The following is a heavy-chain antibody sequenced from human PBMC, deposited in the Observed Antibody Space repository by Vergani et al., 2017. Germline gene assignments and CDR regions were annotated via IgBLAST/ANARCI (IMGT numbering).Heavy chain of an antibody. Sequence: EVQLVESGGGLVQPGGSLRLSCAASGFTFSSYWMSWVRQAPGKGLEWVANIKHDGSEKYYVDSVKGRFTISRDNAKNSLYLQMNSLRAEDTAVYYCATSAVAGYYYYYMDVWGKGTTVTVSS. D-gene: IGHD6-19*01. CDR1: GFTFSSYW. CDR2: IKHDGSEK. V-gene: IGHV3-7*01. CDR3: ATSAVAGYYYYYMDV. J-gene: IGHJ6*03.